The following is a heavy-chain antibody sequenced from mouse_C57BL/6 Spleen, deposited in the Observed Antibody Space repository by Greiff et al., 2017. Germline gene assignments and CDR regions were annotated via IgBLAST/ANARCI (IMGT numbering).Heavy chain of an antibody. J-gene: IGHJ1*03. CDR1: GFTFSDAW. Sequence: EVKVVESGGGLVQPGGSMKLSCAASGFTFSDAWMDWVRQSPEKGLEWVAEIRNKANNHATYYAESVKGRFTISRDDSKSSVYLHMNSLRAEETGIYYCTRLYYYGSEGYWYFDVWGTGTTVTVSS. CDR3: TRLYYYGSEGYWYFDV. V-gene: IGHV6-6*01. D-gene: IGHD1-1*01. CDR2: IRNKANNHAT.